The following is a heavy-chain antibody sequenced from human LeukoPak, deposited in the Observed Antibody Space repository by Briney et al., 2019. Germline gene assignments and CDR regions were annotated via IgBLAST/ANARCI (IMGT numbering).Heavy chain of an antibody. J-gene: IGHJ6*03. CDR3: ARQHDSYHYYYVDV. CDR2: IYYSGST. CDR1: GGSISSSSYY. V-gene: IGHV4-39*01. Sequence: PSETLSLXCTVSGGSISSSSYYWGWIRQPPGKGLEWIGSIYYSGSTYYNPSLESRVTMSVDTSKNQFSLKLSFVTAADTAVYYCARQHDSYHYYYVDVWGKGTTVTVSS.